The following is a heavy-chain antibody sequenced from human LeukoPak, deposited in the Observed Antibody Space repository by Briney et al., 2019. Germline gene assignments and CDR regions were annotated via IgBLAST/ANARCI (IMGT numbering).Heavy chain of an antibody. J-gene: IGHJ5*02. CDR2: IYTSGST. Sequence: SETLSLTCTVSGVSISTYYWSWIRQPPGKGLEWIGYIYTSGSTNYNPSLKSRVTMSVDTSKNQFSLKLSSVTAADTAVYYCARDHYYDSSGKNWFDPWGQGTLVTVSS. CDR1: GVSISTYY. CDR3: ARDHYYDSSGKNWFDP. V-gene: IGHV4-4*08. D-gene: IGHD3-22*01.